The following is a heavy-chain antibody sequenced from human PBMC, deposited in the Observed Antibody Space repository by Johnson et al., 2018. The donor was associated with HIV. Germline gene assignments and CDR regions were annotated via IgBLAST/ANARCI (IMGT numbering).Heavy chain of an antibody. D-gene: IGHD5-24*01. V-gene: IGHV3-13*01. CDR2: IGTAGDT. CDR1: GFTFSSYD. J-gene: IGHJ3*01. CDR3: AREMAWEDAFDV. Sequence: VQLVESGGGLVQPGGSLRLSCATSGFTFSSYDMHWVRQATGKGLEWVSAIGTAGDTYYPGSVKGRFTISRENAKNSLYLQMNSLRAEDTAVYYCAREMAWEDAFDVWGQGTIVTVSS.